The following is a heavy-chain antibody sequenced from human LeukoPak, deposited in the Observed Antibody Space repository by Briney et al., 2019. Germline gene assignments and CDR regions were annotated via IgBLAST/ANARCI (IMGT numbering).Heavy chain of an antibody. V-gene: IGHV5-51*01. CDR3: ARHDSGSYSSSYFYYYTMDV. D-gene: IGHD1-26*01. Sequence: GESLKISCKGSGYSFTTYWIAWVRQMPGKGLEWMGIIYPGDSGTRYSPSFQGQVAISADKSISTAYLQWSSLKASDTAMYYCARHDSGSYSSSYFYYYTMDVWGQGTTVTVSS. CDR2: IYPGDSGT. CDR1: GYSFTTYW. J-gene: IGHJ6*02.